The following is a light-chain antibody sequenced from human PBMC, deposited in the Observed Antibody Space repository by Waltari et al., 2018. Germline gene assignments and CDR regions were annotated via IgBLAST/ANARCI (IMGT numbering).Light chain of an antibody. CDR3: CSYTRRFTYV. CDR2: EVT. V-gene: IGLV2-23*02. Sequence: QSALTQPSSVSGSPGQSITISCTGTNSDVGSYNFVSWYQQHPGKAPKLMIYEVTRRPSGSSSRFSGSKSGNTAYLTISGLQAEDEADYHCCSYTRRFTYVFGTGTKVTVL. J-gene: IGLJ1*01. CDR1: NSDVGSYNF.